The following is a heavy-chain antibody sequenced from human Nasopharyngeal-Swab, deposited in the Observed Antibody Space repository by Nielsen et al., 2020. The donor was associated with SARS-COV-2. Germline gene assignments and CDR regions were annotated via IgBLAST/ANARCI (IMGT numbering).Heavy chain of an antibody. Sequence: GESLKISCVGSGFIFSSYTMHWVRQAPGKGLEWVSAISGGRSTFYAESVRGRFTVSRENFRKTLYLEMNSLRVEDTALYYCASEVGGSYRDFDYWGQGTLVTVSS. V-gene: IGHV3-23*01. D-gene: IGHD3-16*02. J-gene: IGHJ4*02. CDR2: ISGGRST. CDR3: ASEVGGSYRDFDY. CDR1: GFIFSSYT.